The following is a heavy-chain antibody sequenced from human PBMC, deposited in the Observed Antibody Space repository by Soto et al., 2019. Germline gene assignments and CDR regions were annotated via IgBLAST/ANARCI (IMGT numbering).Heavy chain of an antibody. CDR3: ARESEDLTSNFDY. V-gene: IGHV3-21*06. J-gene: IGHJ4*02. CDR1: GFTFNRYI. CDR2: ISSTTNYI. Sequence: GGSLKLSCAASGFTFNRYIMNWVRQSPGKGLEWVSSISSTTNYIYYGDSMKGRFTISRDNAKNSLYLEMNSLRAEDTAVYYCARESEDLTSNFDYWGQGTLVTVSS.